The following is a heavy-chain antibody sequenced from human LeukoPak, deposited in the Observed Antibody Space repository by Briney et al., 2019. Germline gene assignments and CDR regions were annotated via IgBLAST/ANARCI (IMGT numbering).Heavy chain of an antibody. J-gene: IGHJ4*02. CDR1: GFTFSSYA. Sequence: PGRSLRLSCTGFGFTFSSYAMSWVRQAPGKGLEWVSAISGSGGSTYYADSVKGRFTISRDNSKNTLYLQMNSLRAEDTAVYYCANLETYYDFWSGTYWGQGTLVTVSS. CDR2: ISGSGGST. CDR3: ANLETYYDFWSGTY. D-gene: IGHD3-3*01. V-gene: IGHV3-23*01.